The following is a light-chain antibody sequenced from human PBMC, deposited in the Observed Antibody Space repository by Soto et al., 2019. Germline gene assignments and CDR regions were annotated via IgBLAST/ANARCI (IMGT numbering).Light chain of an antibody. CDR3: QKYSSVIT. Sequence: DIQMTQSPSSLSASVGDRVTITCWASQGIRNFLAWYQQKPGKVPKLLISAASTLESGVPSRFSGSGSGKDFTLTITSLQPEDVATYYCQKYSSVITFGQGTRLEIK. CDR2: AAS. J-gene: IGKJ5*01. CDR1: QGIRNF. V-gene: IGKV1-27*01.